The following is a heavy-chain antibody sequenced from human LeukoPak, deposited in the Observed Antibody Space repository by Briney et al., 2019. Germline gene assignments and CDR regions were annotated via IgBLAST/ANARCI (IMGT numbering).Heavy chain of an antibody. Sequence: GGSLRLSCAASGFAVSSNYMSWVRQAPGRGLEWISHIRDSSTTDYADSVKGRFTISRDNDKNSLYLQLSSLRAEDTAVYYCARDHDFAFDSWGQGTLVTVSS. J-gene: IGHJ4*02. D-gene: IGHD2-21*02. V-gene: IGHV3-69-1*01. CDR1: GFAVSSNY. CDR3: ARDHDFAFDS. CDR2: IRDSSTT.